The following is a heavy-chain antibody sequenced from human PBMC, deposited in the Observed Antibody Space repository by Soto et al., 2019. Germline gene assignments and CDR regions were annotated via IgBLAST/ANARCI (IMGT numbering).Heavy chain of an antibody. CDR3: ARQTRAPES. Sequence: PGGSLRLSCSASGFTFSSYWMTWLRQAPGKGLECVANIKQDGSDKYYVDSVKGRFTISRDNAKNSLYLQMNSLRAEDTAVYCCARQTRAPESWGQGTLVTVSS. J-gene: IGHJ5*02. V-gene: IGHV3-7*03. CDR1: GFTFSSYW. D-gene: IGHD3-10*01. CDR2: IKQDGSDK.